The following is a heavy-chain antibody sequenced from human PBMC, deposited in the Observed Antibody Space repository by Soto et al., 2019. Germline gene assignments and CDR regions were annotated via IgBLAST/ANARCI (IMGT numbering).Heavy chain of an antibody. CDR3: TRGKPDWFDP. CDR1: GDSVSSNSAA. D-gene: IGHD3-10*01. V-gene: IGHV6-1*01. CDR2: TYYRSKWYN. Sequence: SQTLSLTCAISGDSVSSNSAAWNWIRQSPSRGLEWLGRTYYRSKWYNHYAVSVESRVTINADTSKNQFSLQLNSVTPADTAVYYCTRGKPDWFDPWGQGTLVTVSS. J-gene: IGHJ5*02.